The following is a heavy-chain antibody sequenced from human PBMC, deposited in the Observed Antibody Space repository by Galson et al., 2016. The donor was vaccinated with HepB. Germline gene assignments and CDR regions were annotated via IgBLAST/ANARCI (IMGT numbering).Heavy chain of an antibody. CDR3: ARGLSGDKPFDF. CDR1: GYIFTDFA. D-gene: IGHD5-12*01. Sequence: GYIFTDFAITWVRQAPGQGLEWMGWLSIYNSNTNYVQDFRGRVTMTSDTATDTAYMELRSLRSDDTAVYYCARGLSGDKPFDFWGQGTVVIVSS. J-gene: IGHJ4*02. CDR2: LSIYNSNT. V-gene: IGHV1-18*01.